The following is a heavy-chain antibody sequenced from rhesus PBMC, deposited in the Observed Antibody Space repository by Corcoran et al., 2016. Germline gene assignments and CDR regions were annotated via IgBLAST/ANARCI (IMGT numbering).Heavy chain of an antibody. D-gene: IGHD1-14*01. CDR2: IHGGVGST. Sequence: QVQLQESGPGLVKPSETLSLTCAVSGGSISSSYDWTWIRQLPGKGLDWIGYIHGGVGSTNYNPSLNNRVTISKDASKNQFSLRLSSVTAADTAVYYCARAPRSGTMDFWGQGVLVTVSS. CDR1: GGSISSSYD. J-gene: IGHJ4*01. CDR3: ARAPRSGTMDF. V-gene: IGHV4-76*01.